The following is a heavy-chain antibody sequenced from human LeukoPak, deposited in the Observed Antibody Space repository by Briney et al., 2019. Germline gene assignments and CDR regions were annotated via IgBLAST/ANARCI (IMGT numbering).Heavy chain of an antibody. CDR2: ISSSSSTI. D-gene: IGHD6-13*01. CDR1: GFTVSGHY. J-gene: IGHJ4*02. CDR3: ASGYSMDY. Sequence: GGSLRLSCAVSGFTVSGHYMSWVRQAPGKGLEWVSYISSSSSTIYYADSVKGRFTISRDNAKNSLYLQMNSLRAEDTAVYYCASGYSMDYWGQGTLVTVSS. V-gene: IGHV3-48*01.